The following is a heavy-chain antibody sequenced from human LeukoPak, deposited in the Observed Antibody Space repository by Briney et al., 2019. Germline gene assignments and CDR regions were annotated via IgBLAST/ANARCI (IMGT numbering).Heavy chain of an antibody. J-gene: IGHJ4*02. CDR3: AKDLQQWLFDY. CDR1: GFTFSSSA. V-gene: IGHV3-23*01. Sequence: PGGSLRLSCAASGFTFSSSATSWVRQAPGKGLEWVPAISGSGGSTYYADSVKGRFTISRDNSKNTLYLQMNSLRAEDTALYYCAKDLQQWLFDYWGQGTLVTVSS. D-gene: IGHD6-19*01. CDR2: ISGSGGST.